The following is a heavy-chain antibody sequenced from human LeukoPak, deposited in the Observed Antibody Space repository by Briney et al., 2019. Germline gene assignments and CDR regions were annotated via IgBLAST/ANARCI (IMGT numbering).Heavy chain of an antibody. Sequence: GSLRLSCVVSGFTFSRYSMNWVRQPPGKGLEWIGSIHYSGSTYFNPSLKSRVTISVDTSNNQFSLKLTSVTAADTALYFCARQLYASGSYYAPIDVWGKGTTVTISS. J-gene: IGHJ6*03. CDR1: GFTFSRYSMN. D-gene: IGHD3-10*01. V-gene: IGHV4-39*01. CDR2: IHYSGST. CDR3: ARQLYASGSYYAPIDV.